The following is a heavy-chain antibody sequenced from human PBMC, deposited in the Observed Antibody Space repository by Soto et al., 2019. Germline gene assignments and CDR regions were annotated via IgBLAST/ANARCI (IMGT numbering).Heavy chain of an antibody. D-gene: IGHD2-2*01. CDR2: FSPDGSKI. J-gene: IGHJ4*02. V-gene: IGHV3-30*04. CDR3: ASTIVVARGASYFDY. CDR1: GFILSHYD. Sequence: GGSLRLSCAASGFILSHYDMHWVRQAPGKGLEWLAVFSPDGSKIFHADSVKGRFTISRDLSKNTLYLQMNSLRAEDTAVYYCASTIVVARGASYFDYWGPGTLVTVSS.